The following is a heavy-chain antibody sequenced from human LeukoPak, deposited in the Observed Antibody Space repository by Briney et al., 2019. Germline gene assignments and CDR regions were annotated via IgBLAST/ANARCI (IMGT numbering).Heavy chain of an antibody. CDR1: GGSTSSYY. Sequence: KPSETLSLTCTVSGGSTSSYYWSWIRQPPGKGLEWIGYIHHSGSTNYSPSLKSRVTISVGTSKNQFSLKLSSVTAADTAVYYCAHSSGYYYFDYWGQGTLVTVSS. CDR3: AHSSGYYYFDY. CDR2: IHHSGST. V-gene: IGHV4-59*08. D-gene: IGHD3-22*01. J-gene: IGHJ4*02.